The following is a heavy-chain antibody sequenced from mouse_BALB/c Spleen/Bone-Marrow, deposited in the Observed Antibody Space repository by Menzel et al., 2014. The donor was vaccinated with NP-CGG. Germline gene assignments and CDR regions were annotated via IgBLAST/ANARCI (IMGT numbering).Heavy chain of an antibody. Sequence: QVQLQQPGAELARPGASVKMSCEASGYTFTGYTMHWVKQRPGQGLEWIGYINPSSGYTNYNQKFKDRATLTADKSSSTACMQLSSLTSEDSAGYYSARDVIFDEYNEDYYSMDYRGERASVTVSS. J-gene: IGHJ4*01. CDR1: GYTFTGYT. D-gene: IGHD2-3*01. V-gene: IGHV1-4*01. CDR2: INPSSGYT. CDR3: ARDVIFDEYNEDYYSMDY.